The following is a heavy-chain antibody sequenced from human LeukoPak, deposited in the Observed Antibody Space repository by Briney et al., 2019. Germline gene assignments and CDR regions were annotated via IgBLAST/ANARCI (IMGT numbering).Heavy chain of an antibody. CDR2: ISGSGGSA. CDR3: AKARATYYYDSSGPSSPYYYYYGMDV. CDR1: GFTFSSYA. Sequence: PGGSLRLSCAASGFTFSSYAMSWVRQAPGKGLEWVSGISGSGGSAFYPDSVKGRFTISRDNSKNTLYLQMNSLRAEDTAVYYCAKARATYYYDSSGPSSPYYYYYGMDVWGQGTTVTVSS. J-gene: IGHJ6*02. V-gene: IGHV3-23*01. D-gene: IGHD3-22*01.